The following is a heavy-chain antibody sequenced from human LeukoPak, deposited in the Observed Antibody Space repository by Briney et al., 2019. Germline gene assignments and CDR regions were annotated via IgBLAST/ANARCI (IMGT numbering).Heavy chain of an antibody. CDR3: ARATVTRSFDY. J-gene: IGHJ4*02. D-gene: IGHD4-17*01. Sequence: PSQTLSLTCTVSGGSISSGGYSWSWIRQHPGKGLEWIGYIYYSGSTYYNPSLKSRVTISVDTSKNQFSLKLSSVTAADTAVYYCARATVTRSFDYWGQGTLVTVSS. V-gene: IGHV4-31*03. CDR1: GGSISSGGYS. CDR2: IYYSGST.